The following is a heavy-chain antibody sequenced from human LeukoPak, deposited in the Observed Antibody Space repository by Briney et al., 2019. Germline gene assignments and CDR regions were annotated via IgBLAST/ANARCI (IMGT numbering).Heavy chain of an antibody. D-gene: IGHD3-10*01. V-gene: IGHV1-2*02. J-gene: IGHJ4*02. CDR1: GYTFTGYY. CDR2: INPNSGGT. CDR3: ARYPITMVRGPSYYFDY. Sequence: ASVKVSCKASGYTFTGYYMHWVRQAPGQGLEWVGWINPNSGGTNYAQKFQGRVTMTRDTSISTAYMELSRLRSDDTAVYYCARYPITMVRGPSYYFDYWGQGTLVTVSS.